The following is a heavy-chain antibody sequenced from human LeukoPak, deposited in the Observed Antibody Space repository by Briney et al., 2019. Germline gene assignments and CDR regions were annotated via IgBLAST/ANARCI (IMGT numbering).Heavy chain of an antibody. Sequence: SETLSLTCTVSGVSISSYYWSWIRQPPGKGLEWIGYIYYSGSTNYNPSLKSRVTISVDTSKNQFSLKLSSVTAADTAVYYCARHMWPPDYFDYWGQGTLVTVSS. D-gene: IGHD2-21*01. V-gene: IGHV4-59*08. CDR3: ARHMWPPDYFDY. CDR2: IYYSGST. CDR1: GVSISSYY. J-gene: IGHJ4*02.